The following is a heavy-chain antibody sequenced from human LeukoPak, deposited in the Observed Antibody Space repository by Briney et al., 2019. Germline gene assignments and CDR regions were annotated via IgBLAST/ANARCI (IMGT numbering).Heavy chain of an antibody. Sequence: PGGSLRLSCAASGFTFSGSAMHWVRQASGKGLEWVGRIRSKANSYATAYAASVKGRFTISRDDSKNTAYLQMNSLKTEDTAVYYCTSPCSSTSCHQSYWGQGTLVTVSS. J-gene: IGHJ4*02. V-gene: IGHV3-73*01. CDR1: GFTFSGSA. CDR2: IRSKANSYAT. D-gene: IGHD2-2*01. CDR3: TSPCSSTSCHQSY.